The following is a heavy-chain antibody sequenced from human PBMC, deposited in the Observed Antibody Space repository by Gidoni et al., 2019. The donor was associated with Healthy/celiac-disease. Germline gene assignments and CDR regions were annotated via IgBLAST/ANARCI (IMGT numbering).Heavy chain of an antibody. CDR1: GFTCSSYG. Sequence: QVQLVESGGGVVQPGGSRRLSCAASGFTCSSYGMHWVRQAPGKGLEWVAFIRYDGSNKYYADSVKGRFTISRDNSKNTLYLQMNSLRAEDTAVYYCAKDHGIVGATIGWWGQGTLVTVSS. J-gene: IGHJ4*02. CDR2: IRYDGSNK. V-gene: IGHV3-30*02. CDR3: AKDHGIVGATIGW. D-gene: IGHD1-26*01.